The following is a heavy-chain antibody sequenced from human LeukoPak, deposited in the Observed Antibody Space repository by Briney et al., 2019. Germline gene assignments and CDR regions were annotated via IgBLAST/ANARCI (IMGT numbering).Heavy chain of an antibody. Sequence: PGGSLRLSCAASGFTFSSYAMSWVRQAPGKGLEWVSAISGSGGSTYYADSVRGRFTISRDNSKNTLYLQMNSLRAEDTAVYYCAKAHYGSGSHDAFDIWGQGTMVAVSS. CDR2: ISGSGGST. D-gene: IGHD3-10*01. CDR1: GFTFSSYA. V-gene: IGHV3-23*01. CDR3: AKAHYGSGSHDAFDI. J-gene: IGHJ3*02.